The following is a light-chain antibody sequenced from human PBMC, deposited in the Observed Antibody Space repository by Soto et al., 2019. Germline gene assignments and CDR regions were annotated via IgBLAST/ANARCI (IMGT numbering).Light chain of an antibody. V-gene: IGLV2-14*01. J-gene: IGLJ1*01. CDR3: SSHTSSSRYV. Sequence: QSALTQPASVSGSPGQSITISCTRTSSDVGGNHVSWYQQHPGKAPRLIIYDVSNRPSGISNRFSGSKSDNTASLTISGLQADDEADYYCSSHTSSSRYVFGTGTKVTVL. CDR1: SSDVGGNH. CDR2: DVS.